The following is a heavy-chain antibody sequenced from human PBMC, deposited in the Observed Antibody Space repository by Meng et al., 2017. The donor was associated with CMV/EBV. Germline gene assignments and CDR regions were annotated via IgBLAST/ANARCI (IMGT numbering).Heavy chain of an antibody. CDR3: ARLYGYCDY. V-gene: IGHV4-39*01. D-gene: IGHD5/OR15-5a*01. J-gene: IGHJ4*02. CDR1: GGSISSSSYY. CDR2: IYYSGST. Sequence: SETLSLTCTVSGGSISSSSYYWGWIRQPPGKGLEWIRSIYYSGSTYYNPSLKSRVTISVDTSKNQFSLKLSSVTAADTAVYYCARLYGYCDYWGQGTLVTVSS.